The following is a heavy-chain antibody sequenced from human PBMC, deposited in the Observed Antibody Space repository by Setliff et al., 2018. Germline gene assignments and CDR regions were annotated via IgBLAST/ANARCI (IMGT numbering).Heavy chain of an antibody. Sequence: PGESLKISCKGSGYIFTNYWIGWVRQMPGKGLGWMGVIYSGDSDTRYSPSFQGQVTMSADKSISTAYLQWGSLKASDTAMYYCARLGEFDAFDIWGQGTRVTVSS. CDR2: IYSGDSDT. J-gene: IGHJ3*02. CDR1: GYIFTNYW. V-gene: IGHV5-51*01. CDR3: ARLGEFDAFDI. D-gene: IGHD3-10*01.